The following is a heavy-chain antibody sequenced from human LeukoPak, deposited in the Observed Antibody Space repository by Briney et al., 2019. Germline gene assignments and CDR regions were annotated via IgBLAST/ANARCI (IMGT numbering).Heavy chain of an antibody. CDR2: IYSGGST. CDR3: ARDLGTTAQGSY. CDR1: GFTVSSNY. V-gene: IGHV3-66*01. D-gene: IGHD4-17*01. J-gene: IGHJ4*02. Sequence: GGSLRLSCAASGFTVSSNYMSWLRQAPGKGLEWVSVIYSGGSTYYADSVKGRFTISRDNSKNTLYLQMNSLRAEDTAVHYCARDLGTTAQGSYWGQGTLVTVSS.